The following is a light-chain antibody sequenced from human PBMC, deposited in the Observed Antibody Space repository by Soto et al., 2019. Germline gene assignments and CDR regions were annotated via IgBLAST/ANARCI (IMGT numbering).Light chain of an antibody. CDR2: VNSDGSH. Sequence: QLVLTQSHSASASLGASVKLTCTLSSGHNSYAIAWHQLQPEKGPRYLMTVNSDGSHSRGAEIPDRFSGSSSGVDRYLTISSLQSEDEADYYCQTWDTGIRVFGGGTK. CDR1: SGHNSYA. V-gene: IGLV4-69*01. J-gene: IGLJ3*02. CDR3: QTWDTGIRV.